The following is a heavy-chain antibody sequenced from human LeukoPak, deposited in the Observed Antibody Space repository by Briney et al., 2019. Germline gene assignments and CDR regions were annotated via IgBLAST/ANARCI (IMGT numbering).Heavy chain of an antibody. CDR3: ARQGPSSITIFGVVIIGRVLDY. V-gene: IGHV1-18*01. CDR2: ISAYNGNT. D-gene: IGHD3-3*01. J-gene: IGHJ4*02. CDR1: GYTFTSYG. Sequence: ASVKVSCKASGYTFTSYGISWVRQAPGQGLEWMGWISAYNGNTNYAQKLQGRVTMTTDTSTSTAYMELRSLRSDDTAVYYCARQGPSSITIFGVVIIGRVLDYWGQGTLVTVSS.